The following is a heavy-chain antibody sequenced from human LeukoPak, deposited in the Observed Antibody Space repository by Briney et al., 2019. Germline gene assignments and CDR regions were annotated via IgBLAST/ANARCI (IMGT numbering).Heavy chain of an antibody. V-gene: IGHV4-59*01. CDR2: IYYSGST. J-gene: IGHJ4*02. CDR3: ARVNSLLWFGRIDY. D-gene: IGHD3-10*01. CDR1: GGSISSYY. Sequence: PSETLSLTCTVSGGSISSYYWSWIRQPPGKGLEWIGYIYYSGSTNYNPSLKSRLTISVDTSKNQFSLKLSSVTAADTAVYYCARVNSLLWFGRIDYWGQGTLVTVSS.